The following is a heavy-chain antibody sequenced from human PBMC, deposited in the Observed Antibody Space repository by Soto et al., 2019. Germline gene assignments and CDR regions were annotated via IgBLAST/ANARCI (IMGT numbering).Heavy chain of an antibody. J-gene: IGHJ4*02. D-gene: IGHD2-15*01. CDR1: GYTFTSLD. CDR3: ARGRGYSDGIDY. CDR2: MNPNSGST. V-gene: IGHV1-8*01. Sequence: GASVKVSCKASGYTFTSLDINWVRQATGQGPEWMGWMNPNSGSTGSAQKFQGRVAMTRDTSINTAYMELSSLRSDDTAVYYCARGRGYSDGIDYWGQGTLVTVSS.